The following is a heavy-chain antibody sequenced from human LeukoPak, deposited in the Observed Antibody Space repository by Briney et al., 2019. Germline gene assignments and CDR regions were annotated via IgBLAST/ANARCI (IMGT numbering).Heavy chain of an antibody. CDR1: GFTLSSYN. CDR2: ISWRSSDI. D-gene: IGHD4-11*01. V-gene: IGHV3-21*01. CDR3: ARVYSNSWYSGYLYMDV. Sequence: GGSLRPSCAASGFTLSSYNMKWVRQAPGKGLEWVSSISWRSSDIEYADSVKGRFTISRDNAKQSLYLQMSSLRAEDTAIYYCARVYSNSWYSGYLYMDVWGKGTTVTVSS. J-gene: IGHJ6*03.